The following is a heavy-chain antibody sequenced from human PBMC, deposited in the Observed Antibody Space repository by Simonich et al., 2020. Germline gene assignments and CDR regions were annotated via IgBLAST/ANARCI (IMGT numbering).Heavy chain of an antibody. D-gene: IGHD2-2*01. CDR3: ARDTFLGYCSSTSCYDAFDI. CDR2: INPNSGGT. Sequence: QVQLVQSGAEVNKPGASVKVSCKASGYTFTGYYMHWVRQAPGQGLEGMGRINPNSGGTNYAQKFKGRGTMTRDTSISTAYMELSRLRSDDTAVYYCARDTFLGYCSSTSCYDAFDIWGQGTMVTVSS. J-gene: IGHJ3*02. CDR1: GYTFTGYY. V-gene: IGHV1-2*06.